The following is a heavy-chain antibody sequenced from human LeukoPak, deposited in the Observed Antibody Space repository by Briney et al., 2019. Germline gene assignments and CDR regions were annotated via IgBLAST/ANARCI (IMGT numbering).Heavy chain of an antibody. CDR1: GGSISSSSYY. CDR2: IYTSGST. CDR3: AREHGGYDAYYFDY. D-gene: IGHD5-12*01. J-gene: IGHJ4*02. Sequence: PSETLSLTCTVSGGSISSSSYYWGWLRQPAGKGLEWIGRIYTSGSTNYNPSLKSRVTMSVDTSKNQFSLKLSSVTAADTAVYYCAREHGGYDAYYFDYWGQGTLVTVSS. V-gene: IGHV4-61*02.